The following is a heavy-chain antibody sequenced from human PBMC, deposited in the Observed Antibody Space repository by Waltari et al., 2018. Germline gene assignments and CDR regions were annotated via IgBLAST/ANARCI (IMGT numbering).Heavy chain of an antibody. CDR3: ASFYRAVYFASGTENNYFDY. V-gene: IGHV1-2*02. D-gene: IGHD3-10*01. CDR1: GYTFSDYY. J-gene: IGHJ4*02. CDR2: INPNSGDT. Sequence: QVQLVQSGADVRKPGASVKVSCKATGYTFSDYYIHWVRQAPGQGLEWMGWINPNSGDTKYAQKFQGRVTMTRDTSISTANMELSRLRSDDTAVYYCASFYRAVYFASGTENNYFDYWGQGSLVTVSS.